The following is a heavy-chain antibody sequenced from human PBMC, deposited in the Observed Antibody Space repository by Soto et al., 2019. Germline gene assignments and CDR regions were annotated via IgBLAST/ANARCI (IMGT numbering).Heavy chain of an antibody. J-gene: IGHJ4*02. CDR2: ISGSGGST. V-gene: IGHV3-23*01. CDR3: AKDGGRVVVTAADY. CDR1: GFTFSSYA. Sequence: GGSLKLSCAASGFTFSSYAMSWVRQAPGKGLEWVSAISGSGGSTYYADSVKGRFTISRDNSKNTLYLQMNSLRAEDTAVYYCAKDGGRVVVTAADYWGQGTLVTVSS. D-gene: IGHD2-21*02.